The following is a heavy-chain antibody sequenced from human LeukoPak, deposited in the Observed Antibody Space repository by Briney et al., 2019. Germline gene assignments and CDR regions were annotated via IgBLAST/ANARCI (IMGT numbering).Heavy chain of an antibody. CDR1: GFTFSMYS. CDR2: INDRGGYI. CDR3: VRERDRGIDVADDFDY. Sequence: GGALRLSCAASGFTFSMYSMAWVRQAPGKGLEWVSVINDRGGYIQDADSVKGRFTISRDNYQNTLFLQMNSLRAEDTAVYYCVRERDRGIDVADDFDYWGQGTLVTVSS. D-gene: IGHD6-19*01. V-gene: IGHV3-23*01. J-gene: IGHJ4*02.